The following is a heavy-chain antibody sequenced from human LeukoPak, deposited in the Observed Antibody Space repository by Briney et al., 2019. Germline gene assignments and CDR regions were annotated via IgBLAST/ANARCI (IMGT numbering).Heavy chain of an antibody. CDR2: IKHDGSEK. CDR1: GFTFSSYW. CDR3: ARESSSWYRADFRFDP. Sequence: GGSLRLSCAVSGFTFSSYWMSWVRQAPGKGLEGVANIKHDGSEKYYVDSVKGRFTISRDNAKNSLYLQMNSLRVEDTAVYYCARESSSWYRADFRFDPWGQGTLVTVSS. D-gene: IGHD6-13*01. V-gene: IGHV3-7*01. J-gene: IGHJ5*02.